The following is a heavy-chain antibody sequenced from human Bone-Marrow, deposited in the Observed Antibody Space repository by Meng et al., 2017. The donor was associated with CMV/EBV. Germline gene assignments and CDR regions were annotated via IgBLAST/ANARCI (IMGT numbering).Heavy chain of an antibody. CDR1: GGTFSSYA. V-gene: IGHV1-69*05. CDR2: IIPIFGTA. J-gene: IGHJ6*02. CDR3: ASSTRPFYGMDV. Sequence: SVKVSCKASGGTFSSYAISWVRQAPGQGLEWMGGIIPIFGTANYAQKLQGRVTMTTDTSTSTAYMELRSLRSDDTAVYYCASSTRPFYGMDVWGQGTTVTVSS.